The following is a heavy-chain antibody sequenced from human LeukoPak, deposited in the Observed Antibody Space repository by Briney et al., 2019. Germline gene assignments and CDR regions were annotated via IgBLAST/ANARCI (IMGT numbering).Heavy chain of an antibody. D-gene: IGHD2-8*02. CDR1: GFTVPSSY. CDR3: ARSVGYCTGIRCPPAAFFRH. Sequence: GGSLRLSCAASGFTVPSSYMSWVRQAPGKGLEWVSVIYSGGHTDYADSVKGRFTISRDNSENTVYLQMNTLGAEDTAVYYCARSVGYCTGIRCPPAAFFRHWGQGTLVTVSP. J-gene: IGHJ1*01. CDR2: IYSGGHT. V-gene: IGHV3-53*01.